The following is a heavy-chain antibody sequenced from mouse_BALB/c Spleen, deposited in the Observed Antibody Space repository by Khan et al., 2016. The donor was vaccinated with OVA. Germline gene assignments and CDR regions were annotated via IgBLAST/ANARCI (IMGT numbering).Heavy chain of an antibody. CDR3: ARWNYRYDGYFDY. D-gene: IGHD2-14*01. J-gene: IGHJ2*01. Sequence: EVQLQESGPSLVKPSQTLSLTCSVTGDSITSGYWNWIRKFPGNKLEYMGYISSSDSTFYNPSLKSRISITRDTSKNQYYLQLNSVTTEDTATYYCARWNYRYDGYFDYWGQGTTHGLL. CDR2: ISSSDST. CDR1: GDSITSGY. V-gene: IGHV3-8*02.